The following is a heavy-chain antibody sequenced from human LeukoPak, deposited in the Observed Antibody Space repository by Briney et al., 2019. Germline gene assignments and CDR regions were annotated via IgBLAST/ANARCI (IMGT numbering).Heavy chain of an antibody. J-gene: IGHJ5*02. D-gene: IGHD2-8*01. CDR3: ARDGDCTNGVFYRLSGWFDP. CDR1: GYTFTGYY. Sequence: ASVKVSCKASGYTFTGYYMHWVRQAPGQGLEWMGWINPNSGGTNYAQKFQGRVTMTRDTSISTAYMELGRLRSDDTAVYYCARDGDCTNGVFYRLSGWFDPWGQGTLVTVSS. V-gene: IGHV1-2*02. CDR2: INPNSGGT.